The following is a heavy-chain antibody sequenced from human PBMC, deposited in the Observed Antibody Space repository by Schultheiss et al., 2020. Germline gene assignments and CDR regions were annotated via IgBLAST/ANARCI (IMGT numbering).Heavy chain of an antibody. Sequence: SQTLSLTCGVSGDTVSSNSAAWNWIRQSPSRGLEWLGRTYYRSTWYHDYAVAMKSRISINPDTSKNQFSLQLRSVTPEDTAVYYCARDKVIMVRGVTAYFYYSGMDVWGQGTTVTVSS. CDR2: TYYRSTWYH. J-gene: IGHJ6*02. CDR3: ARDKVIMVRGVTAYFYYSGMDV. CDR1: GDTVSSNSAA. V-gene: IGHV6-1*01. D-gene: IGHD3-10*01.